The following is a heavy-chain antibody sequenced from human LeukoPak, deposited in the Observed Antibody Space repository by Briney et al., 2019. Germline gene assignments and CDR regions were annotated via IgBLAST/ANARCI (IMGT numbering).Heavy chain of an antibody. D-gene: IGHD3-22*01. CDR1: GDSISTTYY. V-gene: IGHV4-39*07. CDR2: IHYNGTT. Sequence: PSETLFLTCTVSGDSISTTYYWAWIRQPPGKGLEWIGSIHYNGTTYYNPSLKGRVTISVDTSKNQFSLKLSSVTAADTAVYYCAREGGWLLLQPRHFDYWGQGTLVTVSS. CDR3: AREGGWLLLQPRHFDY. J-gene: IGHJ4*02.